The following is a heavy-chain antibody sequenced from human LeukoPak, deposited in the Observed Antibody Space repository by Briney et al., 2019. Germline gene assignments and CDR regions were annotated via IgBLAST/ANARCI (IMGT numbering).Heavy chain of an antibody. D-gene: IGHD6-6*01. Sequence: ASVKVSCKASGYTFTSYGISWVRQAPGQGLEWMGWISAYNGNTNYAQKLQGRVTMTTDTSTSTAYMELRSLRSDDTAVYYCAREGAGSIADPWTYYYYMDVWGKGTTVTVPS. CDR2: ISAYNGNT. V-gene: IGHV1-18*01. CDR3: AREGAGSIADPWTYYYYMDV. CDR1: GYTFTSYG. J-gene: IGHJ6*03.